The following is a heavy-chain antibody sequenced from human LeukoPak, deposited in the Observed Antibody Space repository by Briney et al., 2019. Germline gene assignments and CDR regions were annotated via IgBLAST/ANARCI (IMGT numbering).Heavy chain of an antibody. CDR2: ISHSGSN. D-gene: IGHD6-19*01. CDR1: GASYSGYY. J-gene: IGHJ6*03. Sequence: PSETLSLTCAVYGASYSGYYWSWIPQPPGKGLEWIGEISHSGSNNYNPSRKGRVTISVDTSKNQFSLELSSVTAADTAVYYCARRGIAVAGNGAAVYYYYYMDVWGKGTTVTISS. CDR3: ARRGIAVAGNGAAVYYYYYMDV. V-gene: IGHV4-34*01.